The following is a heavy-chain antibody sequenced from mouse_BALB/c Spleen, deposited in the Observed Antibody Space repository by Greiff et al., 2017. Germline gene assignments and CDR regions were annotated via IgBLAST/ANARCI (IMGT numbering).Heavy chain of an antibody. CDR3: ANMITSPYWYFDV. D-gene: IGHD2-4*01. V-gene: IGHV3-2*02. CDR2: ISYSGST. CDR1: GYSITSDYA. Sequence: VQLKESGPGLVKPSQSLSLTCTVTGYSITSDYAWNWIRQFPGNKLEWMGYISYSGSTSYNPSLKSRIAITRDTSKNQFFLQLNSVTTEDTATYYCANMITSPYWYFDVWGAGTTVTVSS. J-gene: IGHJ1*01.